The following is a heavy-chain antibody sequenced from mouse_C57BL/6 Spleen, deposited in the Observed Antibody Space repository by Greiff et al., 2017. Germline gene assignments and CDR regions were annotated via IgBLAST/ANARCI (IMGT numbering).Heavy chain of an antibody. CDR1: GYSITSGYY. J-gene: IGHJ1*03. CDR3: ARTPYGRVWYFDV. CDR2: ISYDGSN. Sequence: EVQLVESGPGLVKPSQSLSLTCSVTGYSITSGYYWNWIRQFPGNKLEWMGYISYDGSNNYNPSLKNRISITRDTSKNQFFLKLNSVTTEDTATYYCARTPYGRVWYFDVWGTGTTVTVSS. V-gene: IGHV3-6*01. D-gene: IGHD1-1*01.